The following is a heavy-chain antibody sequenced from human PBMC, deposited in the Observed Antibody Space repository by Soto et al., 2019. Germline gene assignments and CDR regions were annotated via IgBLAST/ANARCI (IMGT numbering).Heavy chain of an antibody. CDR2: INPNSGGT. V-gene: IGHV1-2*02. D-gene: IGHD2-2*01. Sequence: QVQLVQSGAEVKKPGASVKVSCKASGYTFTGYYMHWVRQAPGQGLEWMGWINPNSGGTNYAQKFQGRVTMTRDTSIRTAYMELSRLRSDDTAVYYCARDAVQAASSYHGFAPWGQGTLVTVSS. J-gene: IGHJ5*02. CDR1: GYTFTGYY. CDR3: ARDAVQAASSYHGFAP.